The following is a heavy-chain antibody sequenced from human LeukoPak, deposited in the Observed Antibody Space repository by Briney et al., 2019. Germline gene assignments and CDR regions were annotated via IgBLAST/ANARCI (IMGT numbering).Heavy chain of an antibody. CDR3: AKSIPAIRGEIDY. CDR2: IPYDGNNK. V-gene: IGHV3-30*02. Sequence: GGSLRLSCAASGFTFSSYNMNWVRQAPGKGLEWVAFIPYDGNNKDYADSVKGRFTISRDNSKNTLYLQMNSLRAEDTAVYYCAKSIPAIRGEIDYWGQGTLVTVSS. CDR1: GFTFSSYN. J-gene: IGHJ4*02. D-gene: IGHD3-10*01.